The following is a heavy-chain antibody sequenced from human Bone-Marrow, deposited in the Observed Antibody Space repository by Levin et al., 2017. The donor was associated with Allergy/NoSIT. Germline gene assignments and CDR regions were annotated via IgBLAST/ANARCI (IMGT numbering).Heavy chain of an antibody. J-gene: IGHJ6*02. V-gene: IGHV1-46*01. CDR3: ARVRVTTGSPPDYYYYGMDV. D-gene: IGHD4-17*01. CDR1: GYTFTSYY. CDR2: INPSGGST. Sequence: ASVKVSCKASGYTFTSYYMHWVRQAPGQGLEWMGIINPSGGSTSYAQKFQGRVTMTRDTSTSTVYMELSSLRSEDTAVYYCARVRVTTGSPPDYYYYGMDVWGQGTTVTVSS.